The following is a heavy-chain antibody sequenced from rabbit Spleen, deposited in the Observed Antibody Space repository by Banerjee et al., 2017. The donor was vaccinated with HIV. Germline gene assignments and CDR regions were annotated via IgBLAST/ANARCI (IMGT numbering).Heavy chain of an antibody. D-gene: IGHD1-1*01. CDR2: IDPVFGIT. Sequence: HLKESGGGLVQPGGSLKLSCTASGFTLSSYYMNWVRQAPGKGLEWIGYIDPVFGITYYANWVNGRFTISSDNAQNTVDLQMNSLTAADTATYFCAREDVGGSVSLWGPGTLVTVS. J-gene: IGHJ6*01. CDR1: GFTLSSYY. CDR3: AREDVGGSVSL. V-gene: IGHV1S7*01.